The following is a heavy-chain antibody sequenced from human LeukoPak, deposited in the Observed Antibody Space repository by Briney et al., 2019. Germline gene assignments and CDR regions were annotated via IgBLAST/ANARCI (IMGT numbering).Heavy chain of an antibody. J-gene: IGHJ4*02. CDR3: ARDRRSGSYGGMFDY. V-gene: IGHV3-48*01. CDR2: ISSSSSTI. Sequence: PGGSLRLSCAASGFTFSSYSMNWVRQAPGKGLEWVSYISSSSSTIYYADSVKGRFTISRDNAKNPLYLQMNSLGAEDTAVYYCARDRRSGSYGGMFDYWGQGTLVTVSS. D-gene: IGHD3-10*01. CDR1: GFTFSSYS.